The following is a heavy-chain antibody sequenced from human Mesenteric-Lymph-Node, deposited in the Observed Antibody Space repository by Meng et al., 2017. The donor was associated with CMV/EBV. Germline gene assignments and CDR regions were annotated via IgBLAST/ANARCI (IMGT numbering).Heavy chain of an antibody. V-gene: IGHV3-74*01. CDR1: GFTFSNYW. CDR3: VRDSYINNFYYGMDV. CDR2: INLDGTYR. Sequence: GESLKISCVASGFTFSNYWFHWVRRAPGKGLVWVSRINLDGTYRHNADSVEGRFSIARDNAKNTLYLQMNSLRVEDSAMYYCVRDSYINNFYYGMDVWGQGTTVTVSS. J-gene: IGHJ6*02.